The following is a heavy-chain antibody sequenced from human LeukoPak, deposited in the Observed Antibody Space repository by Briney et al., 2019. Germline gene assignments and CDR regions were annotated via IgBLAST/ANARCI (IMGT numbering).Heavy chain of an antibody. D-gene: IGHD3-9*01. V-gene: IGHV4-4*07. CDR2: IYTSGST. CDR3: AREAYFYDILTGYLDY. Sequence: SETLCLTCTVSGGSISSYYWSWIRQPAGKGLEWIGRIYTSGSTNYNPSLKSRVTMSVDTSKNQFSLRLSSVTAADTAVYYCAREAYFYDILTGYLDYWGQGTLVTVSS. J-gene: IGHJ4*02. CDR1: GGSISSYY.